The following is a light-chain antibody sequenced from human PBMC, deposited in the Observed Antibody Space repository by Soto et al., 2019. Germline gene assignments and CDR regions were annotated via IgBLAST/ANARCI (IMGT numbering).Light chain of an antibody. V-gene: IGKV3-15*01. CDR2: GAA. J-gene: IGKJ5*01. CDR1: QYISNN. Sequence: EIAMTQSPATLSVSLGERATLSCRASQYISNNLAWYQQRPGQAPSLLIYGAATRATGVPARFSGSGSGTDFLRGISGLQSEDSAVYYCQQYNHWSSITFGQGTRLEIK. CDR3: QQYNHWSSIT.